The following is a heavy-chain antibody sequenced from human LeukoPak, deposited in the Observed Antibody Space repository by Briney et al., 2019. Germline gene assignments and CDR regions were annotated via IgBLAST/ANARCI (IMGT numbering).Heavy chain of an antibody. CDR1: GFTFSSYW. Sequence: GGSLRLSCAASGFTFSSYWMSWVRQAPGKGLEWVANIKQDGSEKYYVDSVKGRFTISRDNAKNSLYLQMNSLRAEDTAVYYCARDPNYYGSGSYPFDYWGQGTLVTVSS. J-gene: IGHJ4*02. D-gene: IGHD3-10*01. V-gene: IGHV3-7*01. CDR3: ARDPNYYGSGSYPFDY. CDR2: IKQDGSEK.